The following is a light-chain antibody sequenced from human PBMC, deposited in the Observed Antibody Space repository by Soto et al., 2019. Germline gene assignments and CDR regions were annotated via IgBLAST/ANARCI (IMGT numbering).Light chain of an antibody. J-gene: IGLJ2*01. V-gene: IGLV2-14*01. CDR1: SGDVGAYNL. CDR2: EVR. Sequence: QSALTQPASVSGSPGQSITISCTGTSGDVGAYNLVSWYQQHPGRAPQLIIYEVRNRPSGISFRFSGSKSGNTASLTISGLQAEDEADYYCSSYTSKSSLIFGGGTKLTVL. CDR3: SSYTSKSSLI.